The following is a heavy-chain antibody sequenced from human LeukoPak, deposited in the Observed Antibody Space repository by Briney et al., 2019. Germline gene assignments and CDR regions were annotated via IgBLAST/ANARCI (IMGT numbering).Heavy chain of an antibody. D-gene: IGHD5-12*01. J-gene: IGHJ4*02. Sequence: PSETLSLTCTVSGGSISSSSYYWGWIRQPPGKGLEWIGSIYYSGSTYYNPSLKSRVTISVDTSKNQFSLKLSSVTAADTAVYYCARHRPFSTKDIVATTTRGYFDYWGQGTLVTVSS. CDR2: IYYSGST. V-gene: IGHV4-39*01. CDR1: GGSISSSSYY. CDR3: ARHRPFSTKDIVATTTRGYFDY.